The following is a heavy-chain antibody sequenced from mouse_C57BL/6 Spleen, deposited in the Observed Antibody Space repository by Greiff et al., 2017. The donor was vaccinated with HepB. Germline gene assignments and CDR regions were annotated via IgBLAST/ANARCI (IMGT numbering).Heavy chain of an antibody. CDR3: AREDYYGSSPPYWYFDV. CDR2: ISDGGSYT. V-gene: IGHV5-4*01. CDR1: GFTFSSYA. J-gene: IGHJ1*03. D-gene: IGHD1-1*01. Sequence: VQLKESGGGLVKPGGSLKLSCAASGFTFSSYAMSWVRQTPEKRLEWVATISDGGSYTYYPDNVKGRFTISRDNAKNNLYLQMSHLKSEDTAMYDCAREDYYGSSPPYWYFDVWGTGTTVTVSS.